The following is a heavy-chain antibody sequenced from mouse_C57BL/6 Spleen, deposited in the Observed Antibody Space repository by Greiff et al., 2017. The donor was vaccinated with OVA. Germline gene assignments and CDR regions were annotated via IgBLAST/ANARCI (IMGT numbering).Heavy chain of an antibody. CDR2: IDPSDSYT. CDR1: GYTFTSYW. D-gene: IGHD2-4*01. Sequence: QVQLQQPGAELVRPGTSVKLSCKASGYTFTSYWMHWVKQRPGQGLEWIGVIDPSDSYTNYNQKFKGKATLTVDTSSSTAYMQLSSLTSEDSAVYYCAGGDYDVNYWGQGTTLTVSS. CDR3: AGGDYDVNY. J-gene: IGHJ2*01. V-gene: IGHV1-59*01.